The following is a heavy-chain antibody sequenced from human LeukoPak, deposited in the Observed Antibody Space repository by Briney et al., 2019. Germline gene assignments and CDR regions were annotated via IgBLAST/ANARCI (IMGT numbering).Heavy chain of an antibody. CDR3: ARRNDPFGLDV. D-gene: IGHD1-1*01. CDR2: IHYSGTT. CDR1: GDSINRNY. J-gene: IGHJ6*02. Sequence: PSETLSLTCSVSGDSINRNYRSWIRQPPGKGLEWIGYIHYSGTTYYNPSLKSRVAITVDTSKNQFSLRVYSVTAADTAVYYCARRNDPFGLDVWGQGATVAVSS. V-gene: IGHV4-59*08.